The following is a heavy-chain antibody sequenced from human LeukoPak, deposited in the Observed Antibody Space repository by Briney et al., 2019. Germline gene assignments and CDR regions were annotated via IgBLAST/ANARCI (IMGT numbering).Heavy chain of an antibody. D-gene: IGHD5-24*01. J-gene: IGHJ3*02. V-gene: IGHV4-34*01. CDR2: INHSGST. Sequence: ASETLSLTCAVYGGSFSGYYWSWIRQPPGKGLEWIGEINHSGSTNYNPSLKSRVTISVDTSKNQFSLKLSSVTAADTAVYYCARGTYPRIQRDSQFDIWGQGTMVTVSS. CDR1: GGSFSGYY. CDR3: ARGTYPRIQRDSQFDI.